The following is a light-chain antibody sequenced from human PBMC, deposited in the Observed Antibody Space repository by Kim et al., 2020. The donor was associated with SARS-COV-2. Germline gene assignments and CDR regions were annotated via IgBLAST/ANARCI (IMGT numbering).Light chain of an antibody. CDR2: AAS. V-gene: IGKV1-12*01. Sequence: ASVGDRVTITCRASQGISSWLAWYQQKPGKAPKLLIYAASILESGVPSRFSGSGSGTDFTLTISSLQPEDFAIYYYQQGSSFPQTFGQGTKVDIK. CDR1: QGISSW. J-gene: IGKJ1*01. CDR3: QQGSSFPQT.